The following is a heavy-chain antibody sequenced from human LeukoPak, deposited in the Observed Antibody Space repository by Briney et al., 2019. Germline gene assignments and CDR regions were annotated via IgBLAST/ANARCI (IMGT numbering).Heavy chain of an antibody. Sequence: SETLSLTCTVSGYSISSGYYWGWIRQPPGKGLEWIVSIYHSGSTYYNPSLKSRVTISVDTSKNQFSLKLSSVTAADTAVYYCATAPLNYDILTGDAFDIWGQGTMVTVSS. CDR2: IYHSGST. D-gene: IGHD3-9*01. CDR3: ATAPLNYDILTGDAFDI. CDR1: GYSISSGYY. J-gene: IGHJ3*02. V-gene: IGHV4-38-2*02.